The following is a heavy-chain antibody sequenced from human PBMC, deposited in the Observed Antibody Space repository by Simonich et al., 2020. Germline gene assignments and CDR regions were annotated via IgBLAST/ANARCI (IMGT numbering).Heavy chain of an antibody. V-gene: IGHV1-2*02. CDR2: NKPNSCGK. Sequence: QVQLVQSGAEVKKPGASVKVSCKASGYTFTGYYMHWVRQAPGQGLALMGWNKPNSCGKTYAQKLQGRVTMTMDTYISTAYMELSRLRSDDTAVYYCARGGVRSSSWYWYFDLWGRGTLVTVSS. CDR1: GYTFTGYY. D-gene: IGHD6-13*01. CDR3: ARGGVRSSSWYWYFDL. J-gene: IGHJ2*01.